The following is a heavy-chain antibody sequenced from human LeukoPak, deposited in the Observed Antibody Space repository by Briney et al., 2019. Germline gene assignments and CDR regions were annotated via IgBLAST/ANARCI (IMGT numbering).Heavy chain of an antibody. CDR1: GFTFVNFG. CDR3: ARDGDSSGYYRYYYYYGMDV. CDR2: ISGTSAYR. D-gene: IGHD3-22*01. V-gene: IGHV3-21*01. J-gene: IGHJ6*02. Sequence: PGGSLRLACTASGFTFVNFGMNWVRQAPGKGLEWVSSISGTSAYRYYTDSVKGRFTISRDNAKNSLYLQMNSLRAEDTAVYYCARDGDSSGYYRYYYYYGMDVWGQGTTVTVSS.